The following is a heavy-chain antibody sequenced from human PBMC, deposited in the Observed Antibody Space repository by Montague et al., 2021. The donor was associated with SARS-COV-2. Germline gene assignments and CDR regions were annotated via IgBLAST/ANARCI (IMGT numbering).Heavy chain of an antibody. J-gene: IGHJ4*02. Sequence: SETLSLTCTVSGGSISSSSYYWGWIRQPPGKGLEWIGSIYYSGSTYYNPSLKSRVTISVDTSKNQFSLKLSSVTAADTAVYYCARGVPLGYDFWSGYPEIEDFDYWGQGTLVTVSS. CDR1: GGSISSSSYY. CDR2: IYYSGST. CDR3: ARGVPLGYDFWSGYPEIEDFDY. V-gene: IGHV4-39*01. D-gene: IGHD3-3*01.